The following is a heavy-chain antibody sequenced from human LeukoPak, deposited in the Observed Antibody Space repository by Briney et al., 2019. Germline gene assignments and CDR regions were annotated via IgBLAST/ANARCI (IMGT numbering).Heavy chain of an antibody. CDR3: ARGWAVGAGDAFDV. D-gene: IGHD1-26*01. CDR2: INPSGGST. CDR1: GYTFTSYY. V-gene: IGHV1-46*01. J-gene: IGHJ3*01. Sequence: GASVKVSCKASGYTFTSYYMHWVRQAPGQGLEWMGIINPSGGSTSYAQKFQGRVTVTRDTSISTTYMELSRLTSDDTAVYYCARGWAVGAGDAFDVWGQGTMATVSS.